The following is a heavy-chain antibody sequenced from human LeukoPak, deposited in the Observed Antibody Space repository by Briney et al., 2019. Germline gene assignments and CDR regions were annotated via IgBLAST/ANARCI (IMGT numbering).Heavy chain of an antibody. J-gene: IGHJ5*02. CDR1: GGSISSSSYY. CDR3: ARDSYYGSGSCAEAPHGFDP. Sequence: SETLSLTCTVSGGSISSSSYYWGWIRQPPGKGLEWIGSIYYSGSTYYNPSLKSRVTISVDTSKNQFSLKLSSVTAADTAVYYCARDSYYGSGSCAEAPHGFDPWGQGTLVTVSS. D-gene: IGHD3-10*01. V-gene: IGHV4-39*07. CDR2: IYYSGST.